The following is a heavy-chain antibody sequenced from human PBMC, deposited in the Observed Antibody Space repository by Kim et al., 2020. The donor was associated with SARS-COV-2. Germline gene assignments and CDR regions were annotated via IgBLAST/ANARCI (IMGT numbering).Heavy chain of an antibody. CDR1: GFTFSSYG. CDR2: IWYDGSNK. V-gene: IGHV3-33*01. Sequence: GGSLRLSCAASGFTFSSYGMHWVRQAPGKGLEWVAVIWYDGSNKYYADSVKGRFTISRDNSKNTLYLQMNSLRAEDTAVYYCARVDDDISYYYMDVWGKGTTVTVSS. J-gene: IGHJ6*03. CDR3: ARVDDDISYYYMDV. D-gene: IGHD3-9*01.